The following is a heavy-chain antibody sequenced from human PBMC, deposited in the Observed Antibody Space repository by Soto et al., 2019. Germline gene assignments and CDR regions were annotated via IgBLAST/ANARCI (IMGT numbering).Heavy chain of an antibody. CDR3: ARRYNWNGRWFDP. CDR2: INHSGSA. V-gene: IGHV4-34*01. Sequence: KPSETLSLTCAVYGGSFSGYYWSWIRQPPGKGLEWIGEINHSGSANYNPSLKSRVTISVDTSKNQFSLKLSSVTAADTAVYYCARRYNWNGRWFDPWGQGTLVTVSS. D-gene: IGHD1-20*01. CDR1: GGSFSGYY. J-gene: IGHJ5*02.